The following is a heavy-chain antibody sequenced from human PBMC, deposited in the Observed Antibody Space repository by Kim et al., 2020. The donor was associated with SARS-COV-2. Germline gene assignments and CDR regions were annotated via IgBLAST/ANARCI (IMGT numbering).Heavy chain of an antibody. V-gene: IGHV3-15*01. D-gene: IGHD6-13*01. J-gene: IGHJ4*02. CDR3: TAESSSWYHFDY. Sequence: DYAAPVKGRFTISRDDSKNTLYLQMNSLKTEDTAVYYCTAESSSWYHFDYWGQGTLVTVSS.